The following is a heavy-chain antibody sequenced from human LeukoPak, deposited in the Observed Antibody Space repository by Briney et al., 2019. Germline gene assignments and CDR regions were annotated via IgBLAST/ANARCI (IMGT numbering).Heavy chain of an antibody. CDR3: ASDYYDSSGYQPPNAFDF. V-gene: IGHV3-30*03. J-gene: IGHJ3*01. CDR1: GFTFSSYG. D-gene: IGHD3-22*01. Sequence: GRSLRLSCAASGFTFSSYGMHWVRQAPGKGLEWVAVISYDGSNKYYADSVKGRFTISRDNSKNTLYLQMNSLRAEDTAVYYCASDYYDSSGYQPPNAFDFWGQGTMVTVSS. CDR2: ISYDGSNK.